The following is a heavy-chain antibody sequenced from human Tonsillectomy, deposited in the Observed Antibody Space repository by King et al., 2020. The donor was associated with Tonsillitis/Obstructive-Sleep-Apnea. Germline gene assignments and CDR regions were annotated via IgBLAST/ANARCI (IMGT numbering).Heavy chain of an antibody. CDR1: GYTFTGYY. CDR2: INPKSGGT. V-gene: IGHV1-2*02. J-gene: IGHJ6*02. Sequence: QLVQSGAEVKKSGASVKVSCKTSGYTFTGYYMYWVRQAPGQGLEWMGWINPKSGGTNYAQKFQGRVTMTRDTSSTTAYMELSRLGADDTAVYYCASQRPSDGGYYGLDVWGQGTTVTVSS. D-gene: IGHD3-16*01. CDR3: ASQRPSDGGYYGLDV.